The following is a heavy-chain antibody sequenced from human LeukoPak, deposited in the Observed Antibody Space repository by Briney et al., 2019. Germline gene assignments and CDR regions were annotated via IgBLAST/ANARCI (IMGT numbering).Heavy chain of an antibody. D-gene: IGHD4-11*01. Sequence: GSLRLSCAASGFTFSSYAMHWVRQAPGKGLEWVAVISHDGSNEYYADSVKGRFTISRDNSKNTLYLQMNSLGAEDTAVYYCARDSTVINNWFDPWGQGTLVTVSS. CDR1: GFTFSSYA. CDR3: ARDSTVINNWFDP. CDR2: ISHDGSNE. V-gene: IGHV3-30*04. J-gene: IGHJ5*02.